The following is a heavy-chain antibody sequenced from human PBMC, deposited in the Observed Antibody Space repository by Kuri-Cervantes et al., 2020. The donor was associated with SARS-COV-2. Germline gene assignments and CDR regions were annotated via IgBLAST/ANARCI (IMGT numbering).Heavy chain of an antibody. CDR1: GGAINTYNW. D-gene: IGHD2-2*02. CDR2: IFHDGST. CDR3: ARESTYTFDI. J-gene: IGHJ3*02. V-gene: IGHV4-4*02. Sequence: SETLSLTCVVPGGAINTYNWRTWVRQSPGKGLQWIGEIFHDGSTKFNPSLSLRGRVTMSLDKSKNHFSLNLTSVTAADTAVYYCARESTYTFDIWGQGTLVTVSS.